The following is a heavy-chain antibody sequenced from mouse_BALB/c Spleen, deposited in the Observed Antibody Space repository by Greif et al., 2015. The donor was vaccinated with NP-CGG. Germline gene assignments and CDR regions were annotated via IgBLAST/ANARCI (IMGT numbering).Heavy chain of an antibody. J-gene: IGHJ4*01. CDR2: ISSGGSYT. Sequence: EVKLVESGGDLVKPGGSLKLSCAASGFTFSSYGMSWVRQTPDKRLEWVATISSGGSYTYYPDSVKRRFTISRDNAKNTLYLQMSSLKYEDTAMYYCARSSNYYAMDYWGQGTSVTVSS. V-gene: IGHV5-6*02. CDR3: ARSSNYYAMDY. CDR1: GFTFSSYG.